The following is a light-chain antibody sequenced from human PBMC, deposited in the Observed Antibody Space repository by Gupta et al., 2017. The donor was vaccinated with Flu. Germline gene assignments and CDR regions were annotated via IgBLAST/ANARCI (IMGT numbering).Light chain of an antibody. CDR1: VICSY. CDR2: AAS. V-gene: IGKV3-20*01. CDR3: QQYCSSPRT. Sequence: VICSYRAVQEKPPGQAPMLFIYAASSRANGLPDRFSGSGSGTDFTLTISRLEPEDFAVYYCQQYCSSPRTFGQGTKVEIK. J-gene: IGKJ1*01.